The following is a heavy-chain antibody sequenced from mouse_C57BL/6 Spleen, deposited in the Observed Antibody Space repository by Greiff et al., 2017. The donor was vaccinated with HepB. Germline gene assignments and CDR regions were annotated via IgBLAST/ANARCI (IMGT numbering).Heavy chain of an antibody. Sequence: EVQLQQSGPELVKPGASVKISCKASGYTFTDYYMNWVKQSHGKSLEWIGDINPNNGGTSYNQKFKGKATLTVDKSSSTAYMALRSLTSEDSAVYYCARSHDLWFAYWGQGTLVTVSA. CDR2: INPNNGGT. J-gene: IGHJ3*01. CDR1: GYTFTDYY. CDR3: ARSHDLWFAY. V-gene: IGHV1-26*01.